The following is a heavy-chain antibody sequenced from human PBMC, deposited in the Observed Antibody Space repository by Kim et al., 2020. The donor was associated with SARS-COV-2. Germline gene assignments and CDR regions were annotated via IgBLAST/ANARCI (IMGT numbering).Heavy chain of an antibody. V-gene: IGHV3-66*01. Sequence: YADSVKGRFTISRDNSKNTLYLQMNSLRAEDTAVYYCARDSPEMSAFDIWGQGTMVTVSS. J-gene: IGHJ3*02. CDR3: ARDSPEMSAFDI.